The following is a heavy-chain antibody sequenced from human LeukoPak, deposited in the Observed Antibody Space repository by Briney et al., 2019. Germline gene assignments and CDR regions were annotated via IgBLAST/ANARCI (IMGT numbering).Heavy chain of an antibody. Sequence: GASVKVSCKASGYTFTSYAMHWVRQAPGQRLEWMGWINAGNGNTKYSQKFQGRVTITRDTSASTAYMELRSLRSDDTAVYYCARFSSSSEGVSYYYYYMDVWGKGTTVTVSS. V-gene: IGHV1-3*01. CDR3: ARFSSSSEGVSYYYYYMDV. CDR2: INAGNGNT. J-gene: IGHJ6*03. CDR1: GYTFTSYA. D-gene: IGHD6-6*01.